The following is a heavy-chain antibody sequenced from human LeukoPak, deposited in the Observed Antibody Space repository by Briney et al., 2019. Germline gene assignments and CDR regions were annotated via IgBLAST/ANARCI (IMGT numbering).Heavy chain of an antibody. J-gene: IGHJ6*03. Sequence: ASVKVSCKASGYTFTGYYMHWVRQAPGQGLEWMGWINPNSGGTNYAQKFQGRVTMTTDTSTSTAYMELRSLRSDDTAVYYCARTTYQLLLIPGYYYMDVWGKGTTVTISS. CDR2: INPNSGGT. CDR1: GYTFTGYY. CDR3: ARTTYQLLLIPGYYYMDV. D-gene: IGHD2-2*01. V-gene: IGHV1-2*02.